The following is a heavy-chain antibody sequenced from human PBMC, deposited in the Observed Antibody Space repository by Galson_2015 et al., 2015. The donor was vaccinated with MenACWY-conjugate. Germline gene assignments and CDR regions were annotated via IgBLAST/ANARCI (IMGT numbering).Heavy chain of an antibody. CDR2: ISSSGNTI. CDR3: ARGVYDSSGYYFP. CDR1: GFIFSSYE. V-gene: IGHV3-48*03. J-gene: IGHJ1*01. D-gene: IGHD3-22*01. Sequence: SLRLSCAASGFIFSSYEMNWVRQAPGKGLEWVSYISSSGNTIYYADSVKGRFTISRDNAKNSLYLQMNSLRAEDTAVYYCARGVYDSSGYYFPWGQGTLVTVSS.